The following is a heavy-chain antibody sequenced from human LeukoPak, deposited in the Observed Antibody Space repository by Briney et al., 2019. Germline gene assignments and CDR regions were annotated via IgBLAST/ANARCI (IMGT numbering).Heavy chain of an antibody. D-gene: IGHD2-15*01. CDR2: IYTSGST. CDR1: GGSISSGSYY. CDR3: ARGGPAILDY. V-gene: IGHV4-61*02. Sequence: SETLSLTCTVSGGSISSGSYYWSWIRQPAGKGLEWIGRIYTSGSTNYNPSLESRVTISVDTSKNQFSLKLSSVTAADTAVYYCARGGPAILDYWGQGTLVTVSS. J-gene: IGHJ4*02.